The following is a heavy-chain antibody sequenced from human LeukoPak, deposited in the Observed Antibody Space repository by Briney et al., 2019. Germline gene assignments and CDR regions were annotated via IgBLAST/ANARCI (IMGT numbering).Heavy chain of an antibody. CDR1: GYTFTGYY. CDR2: VSTNTGNP. J-gene: IGHJ4*02. Sequence: SVKVSCKASGYTFTGYYMHWVRQAPGQGLEWMGWVSTNTGNPTYTQGFTGRFVFSLDTSVSTAYLQISSLKAEDTAVYYCARDAATINFDSWGQGTLVTVSS. CDR3: ARDAATINFDS. V-gene: IGHV7-4-1*02. D-gene: IGHD5-24*01.